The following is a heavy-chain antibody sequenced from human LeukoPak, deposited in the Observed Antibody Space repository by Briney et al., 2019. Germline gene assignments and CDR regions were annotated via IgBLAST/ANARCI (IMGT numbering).Heavy chain of an antibody. Sequence: GGSLRLSCAASGFTFSSYAMSWVRQSPGKGLEWVSFISCSDGSTYYADSVKGRFTISRDNSKNTLYLQMDSLRVEDTAVYYCAKRTPEGYYDNSGYYYFDYWGQGTLVTVSS. CDR2: ISCSDGST. V-gene: IGHV3-23*01. CDR1: GFTFSSYA. J-gene: IGHJ4*02. CDR3: AKRTPEGYYDNSGYYYFDY. D-gene: IGHD3-22*01.